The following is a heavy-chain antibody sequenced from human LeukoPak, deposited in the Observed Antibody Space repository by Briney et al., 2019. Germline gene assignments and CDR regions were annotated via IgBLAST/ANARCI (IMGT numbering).Heavy chain of an antibody. D-gene: IGHD3-10*01. Sequence: SETLSLTCAVYGGSFSGYYWSWIRQPPGKGLEWIGEINHSGSTNYNPSLKSRVTISVDTSKNQFSLKLSSVTAADTAVYYCARQPPMSPGVLRGVIFLGWFDPWGQGTLVTVSS. CDR1: GGSFSGYY. J-gene: IGHJ5*02. CDR2: INHSGST. CDR3: ARQPPMSPGVLRGVIFLGWFDP. V-gene: IGHV4-34*01.